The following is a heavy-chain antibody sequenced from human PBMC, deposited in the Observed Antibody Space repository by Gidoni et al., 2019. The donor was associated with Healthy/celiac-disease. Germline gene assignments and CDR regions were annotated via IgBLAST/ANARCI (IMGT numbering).Heavy chain of an antibody. D-gene: IGHD1-26*01. J-gene: IGHJ4*02. CDR1: GFPFSNAW. CDR3: TTPDANSGGVDY. CDR2: IKSKTDGGTT. Sequence: EVQLVESGGGLVKPGGSLRLSCAASGFPFSNAWMSWVRQAPGKGLEWVGRIKSKTDGGTTDYAAPVKGRFTISRDDSKNTLYLQMNSLKTEDTAVYYCTTPDANSGGVDYWGQGTLVTVSS. V-gene: IGHV3-15*01.